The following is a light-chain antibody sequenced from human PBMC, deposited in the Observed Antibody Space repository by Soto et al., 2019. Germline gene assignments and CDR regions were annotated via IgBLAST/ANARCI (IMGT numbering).Light chain of an antibody. CDR3: STDAGCVTHYV. Sequence: QSALTQPASLSGSPGQSITISCTGTSSDVGNYNLVSWYQQHPDKAPKLMIYEVTKRPSGVSNRFSGSKSGNTASLTISGLQAEDEADYYCSTDAGCVTHYVFGAGTKVTVL. CDR2: EVT. CDR1: SSDVGNYNL. J-gene: IGLJ1*01. V-gene: IGLV2-23*02.